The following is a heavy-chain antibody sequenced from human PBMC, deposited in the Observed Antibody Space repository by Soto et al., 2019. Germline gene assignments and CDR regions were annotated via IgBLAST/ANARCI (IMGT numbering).Heavy chain of an antibody. V-gene: IGHV4-30-2*01. CDR2: IYHSGST. J-gene: IGHJ5*02. Sequence: TLSLTCAVSGGSISSGGYSWSWIRQPPGKGLEWIGYIYHSGSTYYNPSLKSRVTISVDRSKNQFSLKLSSVTAADTAVYYCASSPGGYCSGGSCYGPNWFDPWGQGTLVTVSS. CDR3: ASSPGGYCSGGSCYGPNWFDP. D-gene: IGHD2-15*01. CDR1: GGSISSGGYS.